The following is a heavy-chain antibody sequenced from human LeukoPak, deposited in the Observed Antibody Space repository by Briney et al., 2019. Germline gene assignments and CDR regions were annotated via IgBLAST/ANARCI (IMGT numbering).Heavy chain of an antibody. Sequence: SETLSLTCTVSAGSISRYYWSWIRQPPGKGLEWIGYIFYVGSTNYNPSLKSRVTISVDTSKNQFSLKLNSVTAADTAVYYCARDYYDSRGEAFDIWGQGTMVTVSS. J-gene: IGHJ3*02. CDR1: AGSISRYY. CDR2: IFYVGST. CDR3: ARDYYDSRGEAFDI. V-gene: IGHV4-59*01. D-gene: IGHD3-22*01.